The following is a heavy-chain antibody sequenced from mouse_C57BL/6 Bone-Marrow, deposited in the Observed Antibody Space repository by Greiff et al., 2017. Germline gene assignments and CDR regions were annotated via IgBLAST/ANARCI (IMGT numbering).Heavy chain of an antibody. D-gene: IGHD1-1*01. CDR2: IDPSDSET. V-gene: IGHV1-52*01. J-gene: IGHJ3*01. CDR1: GYTFTSYW. CDR3: ARGVYYYGRGFAY. Sequence: VQLQQPGAELVRPGSSVKLSCKASGYTFTSYWMHWVKQRPIQGLEWIGNIDPSDSETNYNQKFKDKATLTVDKSSSTAYMQLSSLTSEDSAVYYCARGVYYYGRGFAYWGQGTLVTVSA.